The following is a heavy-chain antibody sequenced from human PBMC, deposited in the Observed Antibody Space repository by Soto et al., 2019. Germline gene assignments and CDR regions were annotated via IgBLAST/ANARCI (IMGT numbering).Heavy chain of an antibody. CDR1: GFTFSSYS. V-gene: IGHV3-48*01. J-gene: IGHJ4*02. CDR2: ISSSSSTI. D-gene: IGHD1-1*01. Sequence: GGSLRLSCAASGFTFSSYSMNWVRQAPGKGLEWVSYISSSSSTIYYADSVKGRFTISRDNAKNSLYLQMNSLRAEDTAVYYCAKVRDNHGSDCWGRGTLVTVSS. CDR3: AKVRDNHGSDC.